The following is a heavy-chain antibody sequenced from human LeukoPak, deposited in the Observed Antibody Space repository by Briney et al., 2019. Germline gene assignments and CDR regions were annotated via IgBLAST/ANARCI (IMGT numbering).Heavy chain of an antibody. CDR1: GFTFSSYG. CDR2: IWYDGSNK. J-gene: IGHJ4*02. Sequence: GRSLRLSCAASGFTFSSYGMHWVRQAPGKGLEWVAVIWYDGSNKYYADSVKGRFTISRDNSKNTLYLQMNSLRAEDTAVYYCAGTPPGYYDFWSGYYTFDYWGQGTLVTVSS. V-gene: IGHV3-33*01. D-gene: IGHD3-3*01. CDR3: AGTPPGYYDFWSGYYTFDY.